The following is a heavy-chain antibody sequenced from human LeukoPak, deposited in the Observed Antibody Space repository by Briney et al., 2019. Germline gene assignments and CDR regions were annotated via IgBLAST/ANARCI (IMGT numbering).Heavy chain of an antibody. V-gene: IGHV3-64D*06. CDR3: VKDLGMVRGVKQTDY. CDR1: GFTFSSYA. Sequence: GGSLRLSCSASGFTFSSYAMHWVRQAPGKGLEYVSAISSNGGSTYYADSVKGRFTISRDNSKNTLYLQMSSLRAEDTAVYYCVKDLGMVRGVKQTDYWGQGTLVTVPS. D-gene: IGHD3-10*01. J-gene: IGHJ4*02. CDR2: ISSNGGST.